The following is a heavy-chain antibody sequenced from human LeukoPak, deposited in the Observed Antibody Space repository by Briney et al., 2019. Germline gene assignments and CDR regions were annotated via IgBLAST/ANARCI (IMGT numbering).Heavy chain of an antibody. CDR1: GGSITSSY. CDR2: VHYTGST. D-gene: IGHD3-9*01. CDR3: ARGRYSAGDNGFDP. V-gene: IGHV4-59*01. Sequence: SETLSLTCTVSGGSITSSYWSWIRQSPGKGLEWIGYVHYTGSTNYNPSLKSRVTMLIDTSKNQFSLKLSSVTAADTAVYYCARGRYSAGDNGFDPWGQGTLV. J-gene: IGHJ5*02.